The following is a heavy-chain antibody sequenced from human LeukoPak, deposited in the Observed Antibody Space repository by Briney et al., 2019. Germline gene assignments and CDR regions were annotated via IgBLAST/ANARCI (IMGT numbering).Heavy chain of an antibody. V-gene: IGHV1-8*01. CDR2: MNPNSGNT. Sequence: GASVKVSCKASGYTFTNYDINWVRQATGQGLEWMGWMNPNSGNTGYAQKFQGRVTITRNTSISTAYMELSSLRSEDTAVYYCARVYSQRGAFDIWGQGTMVTVSS. CDR1: GYTFTNYD. CDR3: ARVYSQRGAFDI. J-gene: IGHJ3*02. D-gene: IGHD4-11*01.